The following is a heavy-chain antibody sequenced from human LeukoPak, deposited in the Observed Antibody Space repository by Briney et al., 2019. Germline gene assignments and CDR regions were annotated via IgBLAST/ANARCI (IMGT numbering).Heavy chain of an antibody. CDR2: INHSGST. V-gene: IGHV4-34*01. Sequence: SETLSLTCAVYGGSFSGYYWSWIRQPPGKGLEWIGEINHSGSTNYNPSLKSRVTISVDTSKNQFSLKLSSVTAADTAVYYCTRLFPTTGTYNYWGQGNLVTVSS. CDR1: GGSFSGYY. J-gene: IGHJ4*02. CDR3: TRLFPTTGTYNY. D-gene: IGHD1-1*01.